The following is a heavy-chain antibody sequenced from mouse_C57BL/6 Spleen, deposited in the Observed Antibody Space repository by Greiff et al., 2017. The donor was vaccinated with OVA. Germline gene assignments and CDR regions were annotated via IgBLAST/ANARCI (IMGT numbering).Heavy chain of an antibody. V-gene: IGHV1-64*01. CDR3: ARDSSDYYAMDY. CDR1: GFTFNSYW. CDR2: IHPNSGST. J-gene: IGHJ4*01. D-gene: IGHD3-2*02. Sequence: QVQLQQPGAELVKPGASVKLSCKASGFTFNSYWMHWVKQRPGQGLEWIGMIHPNSGSTNYNEKFKSKATLTVDKSSSTAYMQHSSLTSEDSAVYYCARDSSDYYAMDYWGQGTSVTVSS.